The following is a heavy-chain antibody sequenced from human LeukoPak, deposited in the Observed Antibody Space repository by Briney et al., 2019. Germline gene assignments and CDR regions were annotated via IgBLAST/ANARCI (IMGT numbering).Heavy chain of an antibody. Sequence: GGSLRLSCAASGFSFISYGMHWVRQAPGKGLEWVGVISDDGRNKKYADSVKGRFTISRDDSKDTLYLQMNSLRDEDTAVYYCAKRPSDYGDYVTYFDYWGQGTLVTVSS. CDR1: GFSFISYG. CDR3: AKRPSDYGDYVTYFDY. D-gene: IGHD4-17*01. CDR2: ISDDGRNK. J-gene: IGHJ4*02. V-gene: IGHV3-30*18.